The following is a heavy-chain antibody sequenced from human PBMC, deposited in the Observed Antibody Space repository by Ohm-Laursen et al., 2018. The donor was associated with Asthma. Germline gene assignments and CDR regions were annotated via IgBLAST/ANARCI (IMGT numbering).Heavy chain of an antibody. CDR2: ISTASTFI. Sequence: GSLRLSCSASGYTFSRYSIHWVRQAPGKGLEWVASISTASTFIYYEDSVRGGFTTSRDNAKNSVYLQMNSLRAEDTALYYCARIGPEWELPGREYSLHHWGQGTQVTVSS. CDR1: GYTFSRYS. D-gene: IGHD1-26*01. CDR3: ARIGPEWELPGREYSLHH. V-gene: IGHV3-21*01. J-gene: IGHJ1*01.